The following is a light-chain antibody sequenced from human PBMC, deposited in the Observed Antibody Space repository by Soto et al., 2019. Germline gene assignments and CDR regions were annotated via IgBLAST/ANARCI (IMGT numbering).Light chain of an antibody. Sequence: DIQMTQSPSTLSASVGDSVTITCRASQIISSWLAWYQQEPVKAPKLLIYKASTLESGVPSNFSGSGSGTEFTLTITGLQPEDFATNYCQQYNAYRGTFGQGTKVDI. CDR3: QQYNAYRGT. CDR2: KAS. V-gene: IGKV1-5*03. J-gene: IGKJ1*01. CDR1: QIISSW.